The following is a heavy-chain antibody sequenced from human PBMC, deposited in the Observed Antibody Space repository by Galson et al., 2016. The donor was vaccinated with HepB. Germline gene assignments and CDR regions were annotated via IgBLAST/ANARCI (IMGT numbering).Heavy chain of an antibody. V-gene: IGHV1-69*10. CDR2: IIPLLTTK. J-gene: IGHJ3*01. Sequence: SVKVSCKASGDSFSNYVVDWVRQAPGQGLQWVGGIIPLLTTKHFAQSFQGRVTISADLSTSTVYLEMTGLRSEDTGMYYCARRCTSTNCYIHDAFDVWGKGTVLTVS. D-gene: IGHD2-8*01. CDR1: GDSFSNYV. CDR3: ARRCTSTNCYIHDAFDV.